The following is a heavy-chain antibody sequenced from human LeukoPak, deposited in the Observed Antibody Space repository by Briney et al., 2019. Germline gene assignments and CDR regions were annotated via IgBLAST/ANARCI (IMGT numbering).Heavy chain of an antibody. CDR1: GYSISSGYY. Sequence: SETLSLTCTVSGYSISSGYYWGCIRQPPGKGLEWIGSIYHTGSSYYNPSLKRRVTISPDTSKNQFSLKLSSVTAADTAVYYCARDRATVTTGYYYYMDVWGKGTTVTVSS. CDR2: IYHTGSS. CDR3: ARDRATVTTGYYYYMDV. J-gene: IGHJ6*03. D-gene: IGHD4-11*01. V-gene: IGHV4-38-2*02.